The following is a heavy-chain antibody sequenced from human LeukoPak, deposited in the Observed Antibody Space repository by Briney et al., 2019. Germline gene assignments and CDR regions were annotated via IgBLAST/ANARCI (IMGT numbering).Heavy chain of an antibody. V-gene: IGHV3-21*01. CDR3: ATEPLYSSSWYGGNY. D-gene: IGHD6-13*01. CDR2: ISSSSSYI. J-gene: IGHJ4*02. Sequence: GGSLRLSCAASGFTFSSYSMNWVRQAPGKGLEWVSSISSSSSYIYYADSVKGRLTISRDNAKNSLYLQMNSLRAEDTAVYYCATEPLYSSSWYGGNYWGQGTLVTVSS. CDR1: GFTFSSYS.